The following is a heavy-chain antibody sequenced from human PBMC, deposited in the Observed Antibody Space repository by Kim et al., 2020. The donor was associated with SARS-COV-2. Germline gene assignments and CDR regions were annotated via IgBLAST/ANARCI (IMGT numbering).Heavy chain of an antibody. J-gene: IGHJ3*02. CDR1: GGAFTNYA. CDR2: IIPIFGTA. D-gene: IGHD1-20*01. V-gene: IGHV1-69*13. Sequence: SVKVSCKASGGAFTNYAISWVRQAPGQGLEWMGGIIPIFGTANYAQKFQGRVTVTADESTSTAYMELSSLTSEDTAGYYCARDGISGTNYSVDAFDICG. CDR3: ARDGISGTNYSVDAFDI.